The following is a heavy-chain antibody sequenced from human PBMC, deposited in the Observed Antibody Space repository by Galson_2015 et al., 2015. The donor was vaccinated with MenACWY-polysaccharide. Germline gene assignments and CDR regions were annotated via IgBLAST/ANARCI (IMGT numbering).Heavy chain of an antibody. V-gene: IGHV3-30*02. CDR3: ARNPSRLDIAAASN. CDR1: GFNFSGNG. J-gene: IGHJ4*02. D-gene: IGHD6-13*01. CDR2: IRNDEVSK. Sequence: LRLSCAASGFNFSGNGMHWLRQAPGKGLEWVALIRNDEVSKHYIDAVKGRFSISRDNSKNTLYLQMNTLRPEDTAVYYCARNPSRLDIAAASNWGQGALVTVSS.